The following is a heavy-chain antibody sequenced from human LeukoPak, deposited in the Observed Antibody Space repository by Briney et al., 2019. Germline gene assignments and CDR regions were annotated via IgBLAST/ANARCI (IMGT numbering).Heavy chain of an antibody. D-gene: IGHD4-17*01. J-gene: IGHJ3*02. CDR1: GGSISSYY. CDR3: ARTPTVTTSRGCAFDI. CDR2: IYTSGST. Sequence: KPSETLSLTCTVSGGSISSYYWSWIRQPAGKGLEWIGRIYTSGSTNYNPSLKSRVTMSVDTSKNQFSLKLSSVTAADTAVYYCARTPTVTTSRGCAFDIWGQGTMVTVSS. V-gene: IGHV4-4*07.